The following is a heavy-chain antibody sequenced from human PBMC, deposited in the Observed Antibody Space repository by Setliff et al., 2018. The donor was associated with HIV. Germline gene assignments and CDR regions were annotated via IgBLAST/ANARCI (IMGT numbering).Heavy chain of an antibody. D-gene: IGHD3-16*01. CDR2: IYTSGST. CDR1: GGSISSYY. CDR3: ARDVPWGDYYYYMDV. Sequence: PSETLSLTCTVSGGSISSYYWSWIRQPAGKGLEWIGHIYTSGSTNYNPSLKSRVTMSVDTSKNQFSQKLSSVTAADTAVYYCARDVPWGDYYYYMDVWGKGTTVTVSS. J-gene: IGHJ6*03. V-gene: IGHV4-4*07.